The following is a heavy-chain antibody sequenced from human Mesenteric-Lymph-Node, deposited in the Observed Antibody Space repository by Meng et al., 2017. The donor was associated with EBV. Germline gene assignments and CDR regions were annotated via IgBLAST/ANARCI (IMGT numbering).Heavy chain of an antibody. CDR1: GLIFSRYS. V-gene: IGHV3-23*01. CDR3: STNYGLFDY. CDR2: ISATGSIT. D-gene: IGHD4-17*01. J-gene: IGHJ4*02. Sequence: VRLWEPGGGLLQPGGSLRLSCVASGLIFSRYSMAWVRQAPGKGLEWVASISATGSITDYADSVKGRFAISRDNSNNTLYLQMKSLRAADTAVYYCSTNYGLFDYWGQGTLVTVSS.